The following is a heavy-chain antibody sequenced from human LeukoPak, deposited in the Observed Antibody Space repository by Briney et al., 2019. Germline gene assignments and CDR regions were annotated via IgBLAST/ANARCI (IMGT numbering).Heavy chain of an antibody. CDR2: IYTSGST. CDR1: GGSISSYY. J-gene: IGHJ5*02. V-gene: IGHV4-4*07. D-gene: IGHD2-15*01. Sequence: PSETLSLTCTVSGGSISSYYWSWIRQPARKGLEWIGRIYTSGSTNYNPSLKSRVTMSVDTSKNQFSLKLSSVTAADTAVYYCARDLVGSREHCSGGRCYSSTSWFDPWGQGTLVTVSS. CDR3: ARDLVGSREHCSGGRCYSSTSWFDP.